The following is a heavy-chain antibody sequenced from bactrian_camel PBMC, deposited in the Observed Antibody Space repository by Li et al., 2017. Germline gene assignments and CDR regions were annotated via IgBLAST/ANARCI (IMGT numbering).Heavy chain of an antibody. D-gene: IGHD2*01. CDR3: AADGIPLNLRGSVGGSVCYLGSFFGY. CDR2: LERYGGT. J-gene: IGHJ6*01. V-gene: IGHV3S6*01. Sequence: QVQLVESGGGSVQAGESLRLSCRVSDYSFSRYWAWFRQPPGKGREGVAVLERYGGTRVEDSVKGRFTISRDNANSTLFLQMDGLKPEDTGMYYCAADGIPLNLRGSVGGSVCYLGSFFGYWGEGTQVTVS. CDR1: DYSFSRYW.